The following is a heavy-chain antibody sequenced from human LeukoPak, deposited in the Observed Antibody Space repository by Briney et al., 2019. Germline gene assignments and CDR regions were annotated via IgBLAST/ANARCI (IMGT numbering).Heavy chain of an antibody. V-gene: IGHV4-39*01. D-gene: IGHD6-13*01. CDR2: IYYSGST. CDR3: ARLDPAGPGDY. J-gene: IGHJ4*02. Sequence: PLETLSLTCTVSGGSISSSSYYWGWIRQPPGKGLEWIGSIYYSGSTYYNPSLKSRVTISVDTSKNQFSLKLSSVTAADTAVYYCARLDPAGPGDYWGQGTLVIVSS. CDR1: GGSISSSSYY.